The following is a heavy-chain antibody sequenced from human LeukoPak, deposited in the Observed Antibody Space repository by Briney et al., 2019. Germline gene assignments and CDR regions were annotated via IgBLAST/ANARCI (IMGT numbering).Heavy chain of an antibody. J-gene: IGHJ4*02. CDR2: IYYXGST. CDR3: ARLGDGDNLRYFDY. Sequence: SETLSLTCXVSGDSISGXXXXXXXQPXXXXLXXXGXIYYXGSTNYNASXKSRVTISVDXXKNQFSLKLSSVTAADTAVYYCARLGDGDNLRYFDYWGQGTLVTVSS. CDR1: GDSISGXX. V-gene: IGHV4-59*08. D-gene: IGHD5-24*01.